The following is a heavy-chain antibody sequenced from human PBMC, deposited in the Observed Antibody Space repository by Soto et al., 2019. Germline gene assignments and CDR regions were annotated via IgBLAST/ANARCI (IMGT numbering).Heavy chain of an antibody. J-gene: IGHJ5*02. Sequence: SETLSLTCTFSCGSISSGGYYWSWIRQHPGKGLEWIGYIYYSGSTYYNPSLKSRVTISVDTSKNQFSLKLSSVTAADTAVYYCASMIRYCSGGSCSTGWFDPWGQGTLVTVSS. CDR3: ASMIRYCSGGSCSTGWFDP. CDR2: IYYSGST. D-gene: IGHD2-15*01. CDR1: CGSISSGGYY. V-gene: IGHV4-31*03.